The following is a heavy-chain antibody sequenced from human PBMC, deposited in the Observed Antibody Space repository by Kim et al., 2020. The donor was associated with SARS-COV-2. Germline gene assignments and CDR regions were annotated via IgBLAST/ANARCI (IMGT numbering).Heavy chain of an antibody. D-gene: IGHD2-21*01. CDR2: IDGSDGTT. CDR3: MKGGWGWIWDH. Sequence: GGSLRLSCTTSGFTFTGHAMSWVRQAPRKGLEWVSSIDGSDGTTYYVDSVRGRFTISRDDSNNTLYLQMSALRGDDTAVYYCMKGGWGWIWDHWGQGTLVTVSS. J-gene: IGHJ4*02. V-gene: IGHV3-23*01. CDR1: GFTFTGHA.